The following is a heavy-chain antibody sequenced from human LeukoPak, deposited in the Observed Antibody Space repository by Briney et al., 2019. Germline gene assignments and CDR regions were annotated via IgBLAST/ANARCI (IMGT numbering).Heavy chain of an antibody. CDR2: IIPIFGTA. D-gene: IGHD5-12*01. V-gene: IGHV1-69*05. CDR1: GGTFSSYA. CDR3: ASAMGGYSGVYDY. J-gene: IGHJ4*02. Sequence: PVASVKVSCKASGGTFSSYAISWVRQAPGQGLEWMGGIIPIFGTANYAQKFQGRVTITTDESTSTAYMELSSLRSEDTAVYYCASAMGGYSGVYDYWGQGTLVTVSS.